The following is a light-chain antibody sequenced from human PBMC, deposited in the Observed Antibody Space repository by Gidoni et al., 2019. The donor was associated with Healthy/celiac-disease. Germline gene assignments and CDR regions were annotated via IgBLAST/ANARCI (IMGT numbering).Light chain of an antibody. CDR1: QDISNY. Sequence: DIQMTQSPSSLSASVGDRVTITCQASQDISNYLNWDQQKPGKDPKLLIYDASNLETGVPSRFSGSGSGTDFTFTISSLQPEDSATYYCQQYDNLPLTFGGGTKVEIK. CDR2: DAS. V-gene: IGKV1-33*01. J-gene: IGKJ4*01. CDR3: QQYDNLPLT.